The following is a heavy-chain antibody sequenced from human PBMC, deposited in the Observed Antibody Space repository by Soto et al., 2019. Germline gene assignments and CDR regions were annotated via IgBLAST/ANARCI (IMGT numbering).Heavy chain of an antibody. Sequence: QTGGSLRLSCAASGFTFSSYAMSWVRQAPGKGLEWVSAISGSGGSTYYADSVKGRFTISRDNSKNTLYLQMDSLRAEDTAVYYCAKDRYTMIVVPTPFDYWGQGTLVTVSS. V-gene: IGHV3-23*01. D-gene: IGHD3-22*01. CDR2: ISGSGGST. CDR3: AKDRYTMIVVPTPFDY. J-gene: IGHJ4*02. CDR1: GFTFSSYA.